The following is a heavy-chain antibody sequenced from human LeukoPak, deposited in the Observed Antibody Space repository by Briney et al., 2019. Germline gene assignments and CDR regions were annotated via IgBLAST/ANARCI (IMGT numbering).Heavy chain of an antibody. D-gene: IGHD3-9*01. CDR1: GFTFSSYG. J-gene: IGHJ4*02. V-gene: IGHV3-33*06. Sequence: GKSLRLSCAASGFTFSSYGMPWVRQAPGKGLEWVAVIWYDGNNKYYTDSVKGRFTISRDNSKNTLYLQMNSLRAEDTAVYYCAKEGGYDILTGHSTDYWGQGTLVTVSS. CDR2: IWYDGNNK. CDR3: AKEGGYDILTGHSTDY.